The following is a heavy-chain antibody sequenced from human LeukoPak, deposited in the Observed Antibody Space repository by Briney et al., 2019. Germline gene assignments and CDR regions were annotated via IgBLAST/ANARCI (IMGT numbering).Heavy chain of an antibody. CDR1: GDSISPYY. Sequence: SETLSLTCTVSGDSISPYYWGWIRQPPGKGLEWIGYIYYTGSTNYNPSLKSRVTISVDTSKSQFSLKLNSVTAADTAVYYCARVGTRRDDYNVDSWGQGTLVTVSS. D-gene: IGHD5-24*01. V-gene: IGHV4-59*01. CDR2: IYYTGST. CDR3: ARVGTRRDDYNVDS. J-gene: IGHJ4*02.